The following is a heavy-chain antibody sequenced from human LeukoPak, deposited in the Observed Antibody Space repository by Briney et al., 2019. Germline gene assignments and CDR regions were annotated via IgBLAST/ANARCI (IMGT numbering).Heavy chain of an antibody. CDR3: ARRGTVTTERFDY. Sequence: PSETLSLTCTVSGGSISSSSYYWGWIRQPPGKGLEWIGSIYYSGSTYYNPSLKSRVTISVDTSKNQFSLKLSSVTAADTAVYYCARRGTVTTERFDYWGQGTPVTVSS. D-gene: IGHD4-11*01. V-gene: IGHV4-39*01. J-gene: IGHJ4*02. CDR2: IYYSGST. CDR1: GGSISSSSYY.